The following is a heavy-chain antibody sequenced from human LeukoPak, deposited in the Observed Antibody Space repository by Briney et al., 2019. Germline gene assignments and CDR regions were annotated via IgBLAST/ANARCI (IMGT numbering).Heavy chain of an antibody. CDR1: GFTFSSYG. J-gene: IGHJ5*02. Sequence: GGSLRPSCAASGFTFSSYGMHWVRQAPGKGLEGVAVISYDGSNEYYADSVKGRFTISRDNSKNTLYLQMNSLRAEDTAVYYCAKVGGLRYFDWLLSDWFDPWGQGTLVTVSS. V-gene: IGHV3-30*18. CDR2: ISYDGSNE. D-gene: IGHD3-9*01. CDR3: AKVGGLRYFDWLLSDWFDP.